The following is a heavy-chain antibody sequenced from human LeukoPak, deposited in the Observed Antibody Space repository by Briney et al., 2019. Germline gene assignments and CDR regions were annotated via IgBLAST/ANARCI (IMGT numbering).Heavy chain of an antibody. CDR1: GDSVSSNSAA. CDR3: ARVGHSGSLGA. V-gene: IGHV6-1*01. CDR2: TYYRSRWYN. Sequence: SQTLSLTCVISGDSVSSNSAAWNWLRQSPSRGLEWLGGTYYRSRWYNDYAVSVKSRITMNPDTSKNQLSLQLNSVTPEDTAVYYCARVGHSGSLGAWGQGTLVTVSS. D-gene: IGHD1-26*01. J-gene: IGHJ5*02.